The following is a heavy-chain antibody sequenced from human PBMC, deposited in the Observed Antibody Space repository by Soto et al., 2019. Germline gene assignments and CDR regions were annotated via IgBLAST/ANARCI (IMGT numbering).Heavy chain of an antibody. V-gene: IGHV4-30-4*01. CDR3: VRDTSWSRPY. Sequence: KPSETLSLTCSVSGVSISSGGHFWSWIRQPPGKGLEWVGYIQDSGNAFYNPSLKGRVSMSVDTSKNQFSLDLTSVTAADTAVYYCVRDTSWSRPYWGQGTLVTVSS. J-gene: IGHJ4*02. D-gene: IGHD2-15*01. CDR1: GVSISSGGHF. CDR2: IQDSGNA.